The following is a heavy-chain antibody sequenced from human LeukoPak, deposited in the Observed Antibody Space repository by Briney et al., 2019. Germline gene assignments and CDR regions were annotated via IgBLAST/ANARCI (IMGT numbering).Heavy chain of an antibody. CDR1: GFTFSDYY. CDR2: ISSSGNII. V-gene: IGHV3-11*01. Sequence: GGSLRLSCAAPGFTFSDYYMSWIRQAPGKGLEWVSYISSSGNIIYYADSVKGRFTISRDNAKNSLYLQMNSLRAEDTAVYYCARRRYNWNAIDYWGQGTLVTVSS. D-gene: IGHD1-20*01. CDR3: ARRRYNWNAIDY. J-gene: IGHJ4*02.